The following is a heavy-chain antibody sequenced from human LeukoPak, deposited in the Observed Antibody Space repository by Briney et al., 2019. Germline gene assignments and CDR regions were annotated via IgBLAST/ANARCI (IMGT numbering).Heavy chain of an antibody. CDR1: GFNFPGDG. CDR2: INWNGGDK. CDR3: TRSPEGDPKQLGFKYFDY. V-gene: IGHV3-20*04. D-gene: IGHD1-1*01. Sequence: GGSLRLSCAASGFNFPGDGMSWVRQAQGKGLEWISGINWNGGDKRYAVSVRGRFTISRDNARNSLYLHMDSLRGEDTALYYCTRSPEGDPKQLGFKYFDYWGQGALVTVSS. J-gene: IGHJ4*02.